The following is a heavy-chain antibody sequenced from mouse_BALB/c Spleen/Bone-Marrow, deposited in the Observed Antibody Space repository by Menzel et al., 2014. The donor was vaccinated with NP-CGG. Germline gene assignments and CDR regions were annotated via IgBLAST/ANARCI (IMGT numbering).Heavy chain of an antibody. J-gene: IGHJ3*01. CDR2: IDPANGNT. CDR3: APYYYGSSSFAY. CDR1: GFNIKDTY. Sequence: VQLQQSGAEFVKPGASVKLSCTASGFNIKDTYMHWVKQRPEQGLEWIGRIDPANGNTKYDPKFQGKATITADTSSNTAYLQLSSLTSEDTAVYYCAPYYYGSSSFAYWGQGTLVTVSA. V-gene: IGHV14-3*02. D-gene: IGHD1-1*01.